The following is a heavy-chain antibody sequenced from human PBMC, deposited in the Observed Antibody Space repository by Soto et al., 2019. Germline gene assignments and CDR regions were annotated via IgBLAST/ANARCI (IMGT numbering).Heavy chain of an antibody. CDR1: GYTFTSYC. V-gene: IGHV1-18*01. CDR2: ISAYNGNT. Sequence: ASVKVACKASGYTFTSYCISWVRQAPGQGLEWMGWISAYNGNTNYAQKLQGRVTMTTDTSTSTAYMELRSLRSDDTAVYYCARSLPLRFGDAFYIWGQGTMVTVSS. D-gene: IGHD5-12*01. CDR3: ARSLPLRFGDAFYI. J-gene: IGHJ3*02.